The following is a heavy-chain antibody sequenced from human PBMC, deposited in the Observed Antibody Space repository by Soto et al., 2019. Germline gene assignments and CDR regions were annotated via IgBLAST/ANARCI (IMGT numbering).Heavy chain of an antibody. CDR2: IWYDGSNK. D-gene: IGHD3-16*02. Sequence: QVQLVESGGGVVQPGRSLRLSCAASGFTFSSYGMHWVRQAPGKGLEWVAVIWYDGSNKYYADSVKGRFTISRDNSKNTLYLQMNSLRAEDTAVYYCARSYGYTNYYYYGMDVWGQGTTVTVSS. CDR3: ARSYGYTNYYYYGMDV. J-gene: IGHJ6*02. V-gene: IGHV3-33*01. CDR1: GFTFSSYG.